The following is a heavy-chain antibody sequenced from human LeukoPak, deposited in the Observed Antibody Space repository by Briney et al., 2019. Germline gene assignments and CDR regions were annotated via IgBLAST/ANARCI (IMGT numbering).Heavy chain of an antibody. D-gene: IGHD2-2*01. Sequence: SETLSLTCTVSGGFISTYYWSWLRQPPGKGLEWIGYIYYSGSTDYNPSLKSRVTMPVDTSKSQFSLKVTSVTAADTAVYYCARGNRALSAMVPPDYWGQGTLVTVSS. CDR1: GGFISTYY. V-gene: IGHV4-59*01. CDR3: ARGNRALSAMVPPDY. J-gene: IGHJ4*02. CDR2: IYYSGST.